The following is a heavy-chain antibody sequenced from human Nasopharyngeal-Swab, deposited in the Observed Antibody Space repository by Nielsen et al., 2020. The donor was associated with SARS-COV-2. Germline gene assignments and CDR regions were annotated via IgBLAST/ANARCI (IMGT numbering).Heavy chain of an antibody. V-gene: IGHV3-53*01. J-gene: IGHJ4*02. CDR2: IYSGGST. Sequence: VRQAPGKGLEWASVIYSGGSTYYADSVKGRFTISRDNSKNTLYLQMNSLRAEDTAVYYCARDQYGDYGDYWGQGTLVTVSS. CDR3: ARDQYGDYGDY. D-gene: IGHD4-17*01.